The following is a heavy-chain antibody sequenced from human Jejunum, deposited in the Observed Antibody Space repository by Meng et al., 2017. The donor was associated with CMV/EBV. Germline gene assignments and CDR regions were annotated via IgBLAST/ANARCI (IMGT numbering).Heavy chain of an antibody. CDR1: GYTFTNYG. Sequence: QAPLVESGGGGKEPGASLKVSCKASGYTFTNYGITWVRQAPGQGLEWMGWISAYNGNTNYAQTLQGRVTMTTDTSTSTAYMELRSLRSDDTAVYYCARVEVGITSGDYWGQGTLVTVSS. V-gene: IGHV1-18*01. D-gene: IGHD1-26*01. CDR3: ARVEVGITSGDY. J-gene: IGHJ4*02. CDR2: ISAYNGNT.